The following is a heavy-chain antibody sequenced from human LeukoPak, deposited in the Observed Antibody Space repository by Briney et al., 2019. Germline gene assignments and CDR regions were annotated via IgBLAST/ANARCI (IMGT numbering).Heavy chain of an antibody. V-gene: IGHV3-23*01. Sequence: GGSLRLSCAASGFTVSTNYMSWVRQAPGKGPEWVSAIRGGGGSAFYADSVKGRFTISRDNSKYTLFLQMNSLRAEDTAVYYCARDPNGDYIGAFDMWGPGTMVTVSS. D-gene: IGHD4-17*01. J-gene: IGHJ3*02. CDR1: GFTVSTNY. CDR2: IRGGGGSA. CDR3: ARDPNGDYIGAFDM.